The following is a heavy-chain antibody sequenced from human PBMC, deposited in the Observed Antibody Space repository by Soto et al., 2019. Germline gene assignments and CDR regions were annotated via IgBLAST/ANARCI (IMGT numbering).Heavy chain of an antibody. CDR3: ARGIQHYYDSSAYYYDY. CDR1: GASISSGGYY. J-gene: IGHJ4*02. D-gene: IGHD3-22*01. Sequence: QVQLQESGPGLVKPSQTLSLTCTVSGASISSGGYYWSWIRQYPGKGLEWIGYVYYSGSTYYNPSLQSRVTMSVDTSKNQFFLKLSSVTAADTAVFYCARGIQHYYDSSAYYYDYWGQGTLVTVSP. CDR2: VYYSGST. V-gene: IGHV4-31*03.